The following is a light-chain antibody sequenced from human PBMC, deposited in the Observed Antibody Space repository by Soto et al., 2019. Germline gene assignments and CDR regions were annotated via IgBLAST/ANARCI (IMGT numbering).Light chain of an antibody. CDR2: EVS. V-gene: IGLV2-23*02. CDR1: SSDVGSYNL. CDR3: CSYAGSSTF. Sequence: HSVLNQPASGTGSHGGWIPISCTGTSSDVGSYNLVSWYQQHPGKAPKLMIYEVSKRPSGVSNRFSGSKSGNTASLTISGLQAEDEAEYYCCSYAGSSTFFGTGTRSPS. J-gene: IGLJ1*01.